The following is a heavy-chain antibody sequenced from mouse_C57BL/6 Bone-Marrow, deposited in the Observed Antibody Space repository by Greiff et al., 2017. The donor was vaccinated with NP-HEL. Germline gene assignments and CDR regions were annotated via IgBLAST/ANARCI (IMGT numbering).Heavy chain of an antibody. CDR1: GYTFTDYY. D-gene: IGHD3-2*02. V-gene: IGHV1-26*01. J-gene: IGHJ2*01. Sequence: EVQLQQSGPELVKPGASVKISCKASGYTFTDYYMNWVKQSHGKSLEWIGDINPNNGGTSYNQKFKGKATLTVDKSSSTAYMELRSLTSEDSAVYYCATDSSAPFDYWGQGTTLTVSS. CDR2: INPNNGGT. CDR3: ATDSSAPFDY.